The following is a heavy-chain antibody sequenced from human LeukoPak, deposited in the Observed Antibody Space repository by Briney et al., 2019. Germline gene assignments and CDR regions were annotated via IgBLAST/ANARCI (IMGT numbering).Heavy chain of an antibody. Sequence: ASVKVSCKASGYTFTNYPINWVRQAPGQGLEWMGWINPNTADPTYAQDFTGRFVFSLDTSVNTAYLQISSLKAEDTAVYYCARGAKDSSGYAFDIWGQGTMVTVSS. V-gene: IGHV7-4-1*02. D-gene: IGHD3-22*01. CDR2: INPNTADP. CDR1: GYTFTNYP. J-gene: IGHJ3*02. CDR3: ARGAKDSSGYAFDI.